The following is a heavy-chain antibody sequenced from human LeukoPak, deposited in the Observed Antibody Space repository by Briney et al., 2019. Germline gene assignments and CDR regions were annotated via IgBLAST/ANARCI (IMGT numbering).Heavy chain of an antibody. D-gene: IGHD6-6*01. CDR1: GGTFSSYA. Sequence: SVKVSCKASGGTFSSYAISWVRQAPGQGLEWMGGIIPIFGTVNYAQKFQGRVTITADESTSTAYMELSSLRSEDTAVYYCAREPRGGSSSFNWFDPWGQGTLVTVSS. V-gene: IGHV1-69*01. J-gene: IGHJ5*02. CDR2: IIPIFGTV. CDR3: AREPRGGSSSFNWFDP.